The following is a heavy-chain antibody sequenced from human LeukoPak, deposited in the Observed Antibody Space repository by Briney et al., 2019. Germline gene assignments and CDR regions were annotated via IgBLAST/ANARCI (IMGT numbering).Heavy chain of an antibody. D-gene: IGHD6-19*01. Sequence: PGGSLRLSCAASGFTFSSYEMNWVRQAPGKGLETVSYISSSGSTIYYVDSVKGRFTISRDNAKNSLYLQMNSLRAEDTAVYYCARDVNGSGWYFLVDYWGQGTLVTVSS. CDR1: GFTFSSYE. V-gene: IGHV3-48*03. CDR2: ISSSGSTI. J-gene: IGHJ4*02. CDR3: ARDVNGSGWYFLVDY.